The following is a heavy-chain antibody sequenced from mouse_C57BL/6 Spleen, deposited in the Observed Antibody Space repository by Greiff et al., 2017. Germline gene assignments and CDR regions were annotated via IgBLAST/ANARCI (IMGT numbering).Heavy chain of an antibody. D-gene: IGHD2-4*01. Sequence: DVHLVESGGDLVKPGGSLKLSCAASGFTFSSYGMSWVRQTPDKRLEWVATISSGGSYTYYPDSVKGRFTISRDNAKNTLYLQMSSLKSEDTAMYYCTRHLDDYKFAYWGQGTLVTVSA. CDR2: ISSGGSYT. V-gene: IGHV5-6*01. J-gene: IGHJ3*01. CDR1: GFTFSSYG. CDR3: TRHLDDYKFAY.